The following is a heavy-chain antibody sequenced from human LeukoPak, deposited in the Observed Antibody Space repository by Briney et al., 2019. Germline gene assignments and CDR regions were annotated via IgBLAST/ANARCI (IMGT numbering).Heavy chain of an antibody. D-gene: IGHD3-10*01. J-gene: IGHJ6*03. CDR2: ISSSSSYI. CDR3: TRHSVGAYYYGSGSYSGYYMDV. CDR1: GFTFSSYS. V-gene: IGHV3-21*04. Sequence: GGSLRLSCAASGFTFSSYSMNWVRQAPGKGLEWVSSISSSSSYIYYADSVKGRFTISRDNAKNSLYLQMNSLKTEDTAVYYCTRHSVGAYYYGSGSYSGYYMDVWGKGTTVTVSS.